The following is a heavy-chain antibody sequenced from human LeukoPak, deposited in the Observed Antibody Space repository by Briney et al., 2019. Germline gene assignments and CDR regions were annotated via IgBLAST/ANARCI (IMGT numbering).Heavy chain of an antibody. CDR1: GFTFSSYS. V-gene: IGHV3-21*01. Sequence: GGSLRLSCAASGFTFSSYSMNWVRQAPGKGLEWVSSISSSSSYIYYADSVKGRFTISRDNAKNSLYLQMNSLRAEDTAVYYCARGLRHASRGGYYYYYMDVWGKGTTVTVSS. CDR3: ARGLRHASRGGYYYYYMDV. CDR2: ISSSSSYI. J-gene: IGHJ6*03. D-gene: IGHD3-10*01.